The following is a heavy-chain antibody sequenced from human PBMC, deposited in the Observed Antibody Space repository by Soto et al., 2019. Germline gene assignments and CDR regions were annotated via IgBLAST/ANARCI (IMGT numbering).Heavy chain of an antibody. CDR1: GYTLTELS. Sequence: ASVKVSCKVSGYTLTELSMHWVRQAPGKGLEWMGGFDPEDGETIYAQKFQGRVTMTEDTSTDTAYMELSSLRSEDTAVYYCATAPSIFGVVADYYYYGVDVWGQGTTVTAP. CDR2: FDPEDGET. CDR3: ATAPSIFGVVADYYYYGVDV. D-gene: IGHD3-3*01. V-gene: IGHV1-24*01. J-gene: IGHJ6*02.